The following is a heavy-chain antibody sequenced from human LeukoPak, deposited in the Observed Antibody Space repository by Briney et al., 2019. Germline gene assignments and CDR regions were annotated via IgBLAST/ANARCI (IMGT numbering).Heavy chain of an antibody. CDR3: ATSAVGGPNDY. D-gene: IGHD6-13*01. CDR1: GFTFSSYS. J-gene: IGHJ4*02. Sequence: PGGSLRLSCAASGFTFSSYSMNWVRQAPGKGLEWVSVISSGSYTIYYADSVKGRFTISRDNAKNSLYLQMNSLRAEDTAVYYCATSAVGGPNDYWGQGTLVTVSS. V-gene: IGHV3-21*01. CDR2: ISSGSYTI.